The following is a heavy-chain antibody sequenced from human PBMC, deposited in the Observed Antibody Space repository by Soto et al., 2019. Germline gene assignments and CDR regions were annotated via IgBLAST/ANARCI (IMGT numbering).Heavy chain of an antibody. CDR1: VGTFISYA. D-gene: IGHD2-21*02. CDR2: ISPIFGTA. Sequence: SSVKVSCQASVGTFISYAISWVRQAPGQGLEWMGWISPIFGTANYAQKFQGRVTITADKSTSTAYMELSSLRSEDTAVYYCATNEGCGGDCYSSDYYYYGMDVWGQGTTVTVSS. J-gene: IGHJ6*02. CDR3: ATNEGCGGDCYSSDYYYYGMDV. V-gene: IGHV1-69*06.